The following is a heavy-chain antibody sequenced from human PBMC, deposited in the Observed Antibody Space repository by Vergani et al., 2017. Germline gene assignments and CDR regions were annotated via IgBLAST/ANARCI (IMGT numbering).Heavy chain of an antibody. CDR1: GYTFTGYY. J-gene: IGHJ3*02. V-gene: IGHV1-2*04. Sequence: QVQLVQSGAEVEKPGASVKVSCKASGYTFTGYYMHWVRQAPGQGLEWMGWINPNSGGTNDAQQFQGSVTMTRDTSISTAYMELGRLRSDETAVYYCARGKGVDAFDIWGQGTMVTVSS. CDR2: INPNSGGT. CDR3: ARGKGVDAFDI.